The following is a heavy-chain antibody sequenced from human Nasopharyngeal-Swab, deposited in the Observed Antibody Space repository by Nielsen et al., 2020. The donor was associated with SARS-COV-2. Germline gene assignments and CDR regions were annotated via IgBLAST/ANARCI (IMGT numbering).Heavy chain of an antibody. V-gene: IGHV7-4-1*02. CDR1: GYTFVSYA. D-gene: IGHD2-2*01. Sequence: ASVKVSCKASGYTFVSYAVNWVRQAPGQGLEWMGWINTNTGNPTYAQGFTGQFVFSSDTSVSTAYLQISNLQAEDSAIYYCARQLCSSTTCYEAYWGQGTLVTVSS. CDR2: INTNTGNP. J-gene: IGHJ4*02. CDR3: ARQLCSSTTCYEAY.